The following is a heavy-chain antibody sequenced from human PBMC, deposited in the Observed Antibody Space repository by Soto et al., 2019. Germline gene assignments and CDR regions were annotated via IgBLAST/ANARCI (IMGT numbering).Heavy chain of an antibody. V-gene: IGHV3-21*01. CDR3: TRDASRDSSARGWFDP. D-gene: IGHD6-13*01. CDR2: ISSNSAYI. Sequence: GGSLRLSCAASGFTFRSFTMNWVRQAPGKGLEWVSAISSNSAYIYYTDALRGRFTISRDNAKNSLHLQMNSLRAEDTAVYYCTRDASRDSSARGWFDPWGPGTLVTVSS. J-gene: IGHJ5*02. CDR1: GFTFRSFT.